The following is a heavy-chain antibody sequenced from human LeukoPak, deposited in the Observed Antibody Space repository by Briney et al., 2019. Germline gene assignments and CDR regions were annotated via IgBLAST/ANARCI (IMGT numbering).Heavy chain of an antibody. V-gene: IGHV3-23*01. J-gene: IGHJ4*02. D-gene: IGHD3-10*01. CDR1: GFTFSSYS. Sequence: PGGSLRLSCAASGFTFSSYSMNWVRQAPGKGLEWVSATSGSGGSTYYADSVKGRFTISRDNSKNTLYLQMNSLRAEDTAVYYCAKLLWFGELLCWGQGTLVTVSS. CDR2: TSGSGGST. CDR3: AKLLWFGELLC.